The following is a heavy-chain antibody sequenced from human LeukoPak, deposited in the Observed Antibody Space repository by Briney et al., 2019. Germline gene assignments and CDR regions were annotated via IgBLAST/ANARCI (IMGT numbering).Heavy chain of an antibody. J-gene: IGHJ3*02. CDR3: AREAHYYDSSGYLGDAFDI. Sequence: ASVKVSCKASGYTFTSYYMHWVRQASGQGLEWMGIINPSGGSTSYAQKFQGRVTITAYESTSTAYMELSSLRSEDTAVYYCAREAHYYDSSGYLGDAFDIWGQGTMVTVSS. V-gene: IGHV1-46*01. CDR2: INPSGGST. CDR1: GYTFTSYY. D-gene: IGHD3-22*01.